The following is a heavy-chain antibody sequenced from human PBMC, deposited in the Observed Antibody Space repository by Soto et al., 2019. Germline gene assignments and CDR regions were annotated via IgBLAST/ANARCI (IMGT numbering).Heavy chain of an antibody. Sequence: SETLSLTCTVSGGSISSYYWSWIRQPPGKGLEWIGYIYYSGSTNYTPSLKCRVTISVDTSKNQFSLKLSSVTAADTAVYYCARLYYYGSGSYNHFDYWGQGTLVTVSS. D-gene: IGHD3-10*01. CDR3: ARLYYYGSGSYNHFDY. V-gene: IGHV4-59*08. J-gene: IGHJ4*02. CDR1: GGSISSYY. CDR2: IYYSGST.